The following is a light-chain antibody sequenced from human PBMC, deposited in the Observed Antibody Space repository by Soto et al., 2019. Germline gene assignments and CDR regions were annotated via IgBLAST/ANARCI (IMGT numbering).Light chain of an antibody. CDR3: SSYTSSSTLYV. V-gene: IGLV2-14*01. CDR1: SSDVGGYNY. CDR2: EVT. Sequence: QTVVTQPASVSGSPGQSITISCTGTSSDVGGYNYVSWYQQHPGKAPKVMIYEVTNRPSGVSHRFCGSKSGNTASLTISGLQADDEADYYCSSYTSSSTLYVFGTGTKLTVL. J-gene: IGLJ1*01.